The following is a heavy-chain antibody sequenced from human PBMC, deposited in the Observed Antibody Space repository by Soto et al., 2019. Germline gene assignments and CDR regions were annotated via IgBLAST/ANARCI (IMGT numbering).Heavy chain of an antibody. V-gene: IGHV4-39*01. CDR1: GGSISSSSYY. Sequence: QLQLQESGPGLVKPSETLSLTCTVSGGSISSSSYYWGWIRQPPGKGLEWIGSIYYSGSTYYNPSLKSRVTISVDTSTNQFSLKLSSVTAADTAVYYCARQITGKRNFDYWGQGTLVTVSS. CDR3: ARQITGKRNFDY. J-gene: IGHJ4*02. CDR2: IYYSGST. D-gene: IGHD1-20*01.